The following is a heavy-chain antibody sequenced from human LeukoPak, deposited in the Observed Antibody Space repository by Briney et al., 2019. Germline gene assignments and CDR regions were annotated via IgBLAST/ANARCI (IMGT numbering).Heavy chain of an antibody. CDR2: IYHSGST. D-gene: IGHD3-22*01. V-gene: IGHV4-4*02. Sequence: SETLSLTCAVSGGSISSSNWWSWIRQPPGKGLEWIGEIYHSGSTNYNPSLKSRVTISVDTSKNQFSLKLSSVTAADTAVYYCARDFYDSSGYQGWFDPWGQGTLVTVSS. J-gene: IGHJ5*02. CDR3: ARDFYDSSGYQGWFDP. CDR1: GGSISSSNW.